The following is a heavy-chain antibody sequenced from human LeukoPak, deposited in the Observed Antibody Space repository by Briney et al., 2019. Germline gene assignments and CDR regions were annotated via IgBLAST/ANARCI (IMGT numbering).Heavy chain of an antibody. CDR3: TTTILTYGDSTSFDY. CDR1: GFTFSNAW. Sequence: AGGSLRLSCAASGFTFSNAWMSWVRQAPGKGLEWVGRIKSKTDGGTTDYAAPVKGRFTISRDDSKNTLYLQMNSLKTEDTAVYYCTTTILTYGDSTSFDYWGQGTVLTVPS. J-gene: IGHJ4*02. CDR2: IKSKTDGGTT. D-gene: IGHD4-17*01. V-gene: IGHV3-15*01.